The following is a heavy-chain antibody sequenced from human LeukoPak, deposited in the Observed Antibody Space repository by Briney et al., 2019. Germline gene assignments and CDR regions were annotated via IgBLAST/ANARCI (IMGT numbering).Heavy chain of an antibody. CDR3: AKDPELTRLRFDAFDN. Sequence: GGSLRLSCAASGFTFSSYAMSWVRQAPGKGLEWVSAISGSGGSTYYADSVKGRFTISRDNSKNTLYLQMNSLRAEDTAVYYCAKDPELTRLRFDAFDNWGQGTMVTVSS. J-gene: IGHJ3*02. CDR1: GFTFSSYA. D-gene: IGHD4-17*01. V-gene: IGHV3-23*01. CDR2: ISGSGGST.